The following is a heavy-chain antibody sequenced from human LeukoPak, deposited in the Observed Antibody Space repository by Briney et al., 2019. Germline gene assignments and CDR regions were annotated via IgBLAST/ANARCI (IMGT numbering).Heavy chain of an antibody. J-gene: IGHJ5*02. Sequence: ASVKVSCKASGYTFTSYAMHWVRQAPGQRLEWMGWINAGNGNTKYSQKFQGRVTITRDTSASTAYMELSSLRSEDTAVYYCARGCWVVPAAMGWFDPWGQGTLVTVSS. CDR2: INAGNGNT. V-gene: IGHV1-3*01. D-gene: IGHD2-2*01. CDR3: ARGCWVVPAAMGWFDP. CDR1: GYTFTSYA.